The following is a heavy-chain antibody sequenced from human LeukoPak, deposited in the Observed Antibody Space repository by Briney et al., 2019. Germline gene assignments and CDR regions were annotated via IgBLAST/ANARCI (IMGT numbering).Heavy chain of an antibody. CDR2: ISYDGSNK. V-gene: IGHV3-30-3*01. J-gene: IGHJ4*02. D-gene: IGHD3-10*01. CDR3: ARDVSTGSYYFDY. Sequence: GRSLRLSCAPSGFTFSSYDMHWVRQAPGKGLEWVAIISYDGSNKYFPDSVKGRFTISRDNSKSTLYLQMNSLRTEDTALYYCARDVSTGSYYFDYWGQGTLVTVSS. CDR1: GFTFSSYD.